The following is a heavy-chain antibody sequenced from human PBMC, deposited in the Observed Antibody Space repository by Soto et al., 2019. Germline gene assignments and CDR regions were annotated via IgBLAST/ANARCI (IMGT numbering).Heavy chain of an antibody. CDR3: TWAISGGPFDY. V-gene: IGHV3-21*01. J-gene: IGHJ4*02. D-gene: IGHD2-15*01. CDR2: ISRSSDHM. Sequence: EVQLVESGGGLVKPGGSLRLSCAASGFIFSTYSMNWVRQTPGKGLEWVSSISRSSDHMYYAGSVRGRFTISRYNAKNSRFLQMNSLRAEDAAVYYCTWAISGGPFDYWGQGALVNGYS. CDR1: GFIFSTYS.